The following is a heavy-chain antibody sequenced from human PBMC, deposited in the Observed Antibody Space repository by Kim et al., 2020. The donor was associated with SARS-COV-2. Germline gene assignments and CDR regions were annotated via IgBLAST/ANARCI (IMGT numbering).Heavy chain of an antibody. Sequence: ASVKVSCKASVYTFSNYAMHWVRQAPGQRRAWMGWINAGSGNTEYSQKFQGRLIITRDTSASTAYMELSSLRSEDTAVYYCARGGAVLRFLEWLSSYFDYWGQGSLVTLST. CDR1: VYTFSNYA. D-gene: IGHD3-3*01. V-gene: IGHV1-3*01. CDR3: ARGGAVLRFLEWLSSYFDY. J-gene: IGHJ4*02. CDR2: INAGSGNT.